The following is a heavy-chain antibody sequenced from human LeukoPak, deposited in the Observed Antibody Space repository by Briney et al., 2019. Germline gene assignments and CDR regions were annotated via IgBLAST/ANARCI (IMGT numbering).Heavy chain of an antibody. CDR1: GASISSYY. V-gene: IGHV4-4*07. J-gene: IGHJ4*02. CDR2: IYTSGST. Sequence: SETLSLTCTVSGASISSYYWTWIRQPAGKGLEWIGRIYTSGSTNYNPSLKSRVAMSVDTSKNQFSLKLSSATAADTAVYYCARLSADSSSSRGFDYWGQGTLVTVSS. CDR3: ARLSADSSSSRGFDY. D-gene: IGHD2-2*01.